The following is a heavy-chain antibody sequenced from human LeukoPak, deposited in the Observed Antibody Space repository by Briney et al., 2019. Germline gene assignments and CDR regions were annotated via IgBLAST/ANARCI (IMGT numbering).Heavy chain of an antibody. CDR3: ARVVVAVAATSAFDI. V-gene: IGHV4-39*07. J-gene: IGHJ3*02. Sequence: SETLSLTCTVSGGSISSSSYYWGWIRQPPGKGLEWIGSIYYSGSTYYNPSLKSRVTISVDTSKNQFSLKLSSVTAADTAVYYCARVVVAVAATSAFDIWGQGTMVTVSS. CDR1: GGSISSSSYY. D-gene: IGHD2-15*01. CDR2: IYYSGST.